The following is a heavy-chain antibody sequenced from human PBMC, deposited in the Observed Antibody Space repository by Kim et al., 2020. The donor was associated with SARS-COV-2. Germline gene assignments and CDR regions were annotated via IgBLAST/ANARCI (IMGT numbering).Heavy chain of an antibody. CDR2: INHSGST. CDR1: GGSFSGYY. CDR3: ARVSGRYYYDSSAHEYAFDI. V-gene: IGHV4-34*01. D-gene: IGHD3-22*01. Sequence: SETLSLTCAVYGGSFSGYYWSWIRQPPGKGLEWIGEINHSGSTNYNPSLKSRVTISVDTSKNQFSLKLSSVTAADTAVYYCARVSGRYYYDSSAHEYAFDIWGQGTMVTVSS. J-gene: IGHJ3*02.